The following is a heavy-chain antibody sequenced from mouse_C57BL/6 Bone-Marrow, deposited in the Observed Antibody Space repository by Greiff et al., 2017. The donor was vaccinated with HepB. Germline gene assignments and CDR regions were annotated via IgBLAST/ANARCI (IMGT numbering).Heavy chain of an antibody. D-gene: IGHD1-1*01. J-gene: IGHJ4*01. V-gene: IGHV3-6*01. Sequence: EVKLQESGPGLVKPSQSLSLSCSVTGYSITSGYYWNWIRQFPGNKLEWMGYISYDGSNNYNPSLKNRISITRDTSKNQFFLKFNSVTTEDTATYYCARGSYYGSSSYYAMDYWGQGTSVTVSS. CDR2: ISYDGSN. CDR3: ARGSYYGSSSYYAMDY. CDR1: GYSITSGYY.